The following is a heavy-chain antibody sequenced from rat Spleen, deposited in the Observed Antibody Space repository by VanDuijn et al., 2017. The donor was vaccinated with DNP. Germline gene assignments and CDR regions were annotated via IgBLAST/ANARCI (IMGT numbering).Heavy chain of an antibody. CDR1: GFTFSSYW. CDR2: INTDGGST. J-gene: IGHJ2*01. CDR3: ASWAPIAPLSTSNY. V-gene: IGHV5-58*01. Sequence: EVQLVETGGGLVQPGRSLKLSCVASGFTFSSYWMFWIRQAPGKGLEWVASINTDGGSTYYPDSVKGRFTISRDNAENTVYLQMSSLRSEETATYYCASWAPIAPLSTSNYWGQGVMVTVSS. D-gene: IGHD1-2*01.